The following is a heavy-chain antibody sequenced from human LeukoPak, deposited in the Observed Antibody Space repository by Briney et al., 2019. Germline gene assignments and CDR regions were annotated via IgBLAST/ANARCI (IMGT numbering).Heavy chain of an antibody. Sequence: GGSLRLSCAASGFTVSSNYMSWVRQAPGKGLEWVSVIYSGGSTYYADSVKGRFTISRDNSKNTLYLQMNSLRAEDTAVYYCARDHMRQVVVAATPPVYYYGVDVWGQGTTVTVSS. V-gene: IGHV3-66*01. CDR1: GFTVSSNY. D-gene: IGHD2-15*01. J-gene: IGHJ6*02. CDR2: IYSGGST. CDR3: ARDHMRQVVVAATPPVYYYGVDV.